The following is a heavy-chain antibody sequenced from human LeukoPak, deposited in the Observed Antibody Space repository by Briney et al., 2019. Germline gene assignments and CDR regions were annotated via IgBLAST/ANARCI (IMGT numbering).Heavy chain of an antibody. J-gene: IGHJ4*02. V-gene: IGHV3-30*18. CDR2: ISYDGSNK. CDR3: AKGDPYGSGSYPVDY. Sequence: GGSLRLSCAASGFTFSNYAMNWVRQASGKGLEWVALISYDGSNKYYADSVKGRFTISRDNSKNTLYLQMNSLRPEDTAVYYCAKGDPYGSGSYPVDYWGQGTLVTVSS. D-gene: IGHD3-10*01. CDR1: GFTFSNYA.